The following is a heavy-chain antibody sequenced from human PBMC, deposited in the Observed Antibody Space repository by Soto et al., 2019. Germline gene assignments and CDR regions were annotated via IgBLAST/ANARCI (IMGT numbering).Heavy chain of an antibody. Sequence: QVQLVQSGTEVKKPGASVKVSCKALGYSFTGYGINWVRQAPGQGLEWMGWISAYTGKTNYAQKVQGRLTMTTDTSTSTAYMELRSLRSDDTAVYYCARDRRYSGRYNLPFDAFDLWGQGTTVTVSS. J-gene: IGHJ3*01. V-gene: IGHV1-18*04. CDR3: ARDRRYSGRYNLPFDAFDL. CDR2: ISAYTGKT. D-gene: IGHD1-26*01. CDR1: GYSFTGYG.